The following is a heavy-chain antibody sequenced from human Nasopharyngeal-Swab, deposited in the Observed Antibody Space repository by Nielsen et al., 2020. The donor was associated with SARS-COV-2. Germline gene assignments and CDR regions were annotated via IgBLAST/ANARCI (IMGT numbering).Heavy chain of an antibody. J-gene: IGHJ4*02. CDR1: GGPISSSNW. V-gene: IGHV4-4*02. D-gene: IGHD5-24*01. Sequence: SETLSLTCTVSGGPISSSNWWSWVRQPPGKGLEWIGEIYHSGSTNYNPSLKSRVTISVDKSKNQFSLKLSSVTAADTAVYYCARQLRTGAQDYWGQGTLVTVSS. CDR2: IYHSGST. CDR3: ARQLRTGAQDY.